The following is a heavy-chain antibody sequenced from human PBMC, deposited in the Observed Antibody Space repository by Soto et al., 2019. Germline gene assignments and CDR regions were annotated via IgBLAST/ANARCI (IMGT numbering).Heavy chain of an antibody. CDR2: IHSSGST. D-gene: IGHD3-9*01. CDR3: ARGSRHFDWLPDY. CDR1: GASISNSF. V-gene: IGHV4-4*07. J-gene: IGHJ4*02. Sequence: PSETLSLTCTVSGASISNSFWNWIRQPAGKGLEWIGRIHSSGSTNYNPSLKSRVTMSVDTSKNQFSLKVSSVTAADTAVYYCARGSRHFDWLPDYWGQGTQVTVSS.